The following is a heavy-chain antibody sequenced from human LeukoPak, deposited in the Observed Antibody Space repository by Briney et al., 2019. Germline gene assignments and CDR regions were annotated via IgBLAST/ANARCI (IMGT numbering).Heavy chain of an antibody. V-gene: IGHV4-61*02. CDR2: IYTSGST. Sequence: PSETLSLTCTVSGCSISSGNYYWSWIRQPAGKGLEWIGRIYTSGSTKYNPSLKSRVTISVDTSKNQFSLRLSSVTAADTAVYYCARDHKVITFGGVIDPNYYYYYMDVWGKGTTVTISS. J-gene: IGHJ6*03. CDR3: ARDHKVITFGGVIDPNYYYYYMDV. CDR1: GCSISSGNYY. D-gene: IGHD3-16*02.